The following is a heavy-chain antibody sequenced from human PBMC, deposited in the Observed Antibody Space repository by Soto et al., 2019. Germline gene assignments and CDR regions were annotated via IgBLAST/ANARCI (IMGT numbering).Heavy chain of an antibody. CDR3: AKDLPGRYSSSWFGLFDY. CDR1: GFTFSNFG. J-gene: IGHJ4*02. D-gene: IGHD6-13*01. Sequence: VRLVESGGGVVQPGRSLRVSCVVSGFTFSNFGMHWVRQAPGKGLEWVAVISEDGGSKSYADSVKGRFTISRDNSKNTVYLQMNSLGPDDTALYYCAKDLPGRYSSSWFGLFDYWGQGTLVTVSS. V-gene: IGHV3-30*18. CDR2: ISEDGGSK.